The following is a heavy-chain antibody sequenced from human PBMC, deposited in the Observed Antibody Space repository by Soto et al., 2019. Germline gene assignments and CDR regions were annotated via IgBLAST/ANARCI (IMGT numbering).Heavy chain of an antibody. Sequence: ASVKVSCKASGYTFTSYAMHWVRQAPGQRLEWMGWINAGNGNTKYSQKFQGRVTITRDTSASTAYMELSSLRSEDTAVYYCARAYSSGWLGMYCYGMDVWGQGTTVTVSS. CDR3: ARAYSSGWLGMYCYGMDV. D-gene: IGHD6-19*01. V-gene: IGHV1-3*01. CDR2: INAGNGNT. CDR1: GYTFTSYA. J-gene: IGHJ6*02.